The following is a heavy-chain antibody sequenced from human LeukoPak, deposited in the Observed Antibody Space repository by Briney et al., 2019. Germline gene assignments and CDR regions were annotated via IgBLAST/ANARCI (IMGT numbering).Heavy chain of an antibody. V-gene: IGHV4-59*08. Sequence: SETLSLTCTVSGGTISSYYWSWIRQPPGKGLEWIGYIYYSGSTNYNPSLKSRVTISVDTSKNQFSLKLSSVTAADTAVYYCARRYSSYDYDAFDIWGQGTMVTVSS. CDR3: ARRYSSYDYDAFDI. J-gene: IGHJ3*02. CDR2: IYYSGST. CDR1: GGTISSYY. D-gene: IGHD5-12*01.